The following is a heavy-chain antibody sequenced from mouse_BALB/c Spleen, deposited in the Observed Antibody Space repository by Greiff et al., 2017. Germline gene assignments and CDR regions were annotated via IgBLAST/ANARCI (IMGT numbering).Heavy chain of an antibody. V-gene: IGHV5-12-2*01. CDR1: GFTFSSYT. CDR3: ARDLYGNPWFAY. J-gene: IGHJ3*01. CDR2: ISNGGGST. Sequence: EVKLVESGGGLVQPGGSLKLSCAASGFTFSSYTMSWVRQTPEKRLEWVAYISNGGGSTYYPDSVKGRFTISRDNARNILYLQMSSLRSEDTAMYYCARDLYGNPWFAYWGQGTLVTVSA. D-gene: IGHD2-10*02.